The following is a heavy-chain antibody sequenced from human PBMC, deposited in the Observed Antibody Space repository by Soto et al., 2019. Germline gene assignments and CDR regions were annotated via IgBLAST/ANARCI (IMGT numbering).Heavy chain of an antibody. V-gene: IGHV4-30-2*06. Sequence: SETLSLTCTVSGGSISSDYYRWIWNRQYPGKGLEWIGYINHSGSTNYNPSLKSRVTISVDTSKNQFSLKLSSVTAADTAVYYCARRRYSSGWKDYYYYGMDVWGQGTTVTVSS. CDR2: INHSGST. CDR3: ARRRYSSGWKDYYYYGMDV. D-gene: IGHD6-19*01. J-gene: IGHJ6*02. CDR1: GGSISSDYYR.